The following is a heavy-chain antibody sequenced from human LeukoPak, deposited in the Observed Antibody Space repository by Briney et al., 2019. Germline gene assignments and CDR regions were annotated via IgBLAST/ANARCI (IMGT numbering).Heavy chain of an antibody. Sequence: VSVKVSCKASGYTFTSYGISWVRQAPGQGLEWMGWISAYNGNTNYAQKLQGRVTMTTDTSTSTAYMELRSLRSDDTAVYYCARHHYDSSGYYLIGEYFQHWGQGTLVTVSS. D-gene: IGHD3-22*01. CDR2: ISAYNGNT. CDR3: ARHHYDSSGYYLIGEYFQH. V-gene: IGHV1-18*01. J-gene: IGHJ1*01. CDR1: GYTFTSYG.